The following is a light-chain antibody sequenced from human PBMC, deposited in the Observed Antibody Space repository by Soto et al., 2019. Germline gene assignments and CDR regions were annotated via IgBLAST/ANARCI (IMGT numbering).Light chain of an antibody. J-gene: IGKJ2*01. CDR2: GAS. V-gene: IGKV3-20*01. CDR1: QSVSSSY. CDR3: QQYSGSPLYT. Sequence: EIVLTQSPGTLSLSPGERATLSCRASQSVSSSYLAWYQKKPGQAPRLLIYGASSRATGIPDRFSGSGSGTDFTLTINRLEPEDFAVYYWQQYSGSPLYTFGQGTKLEIK.